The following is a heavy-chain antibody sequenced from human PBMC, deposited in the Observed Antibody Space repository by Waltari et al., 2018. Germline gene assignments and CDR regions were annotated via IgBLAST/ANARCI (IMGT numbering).Heavy chain of an antibody. Sequence: EVQLVESGGRLVQPGGSLRLSCAASGFPFSRYWSHWVRPAPGKGLVWVSRINSDGSSTSYADSVKGRFTISRDNAKNTLYLQMNSLRAEDTAVYYCARTLWFGELWGDAFDIWGQGTMVTVSS. V-gene: IGHV3-74*01. CDR3: ARTLWFGELWGDAFDI. J-gene: IGHJ3*02. CDR2: INSDGSST. CDR1: GFPFSRYW. D-gene: IGHD3-10*01.